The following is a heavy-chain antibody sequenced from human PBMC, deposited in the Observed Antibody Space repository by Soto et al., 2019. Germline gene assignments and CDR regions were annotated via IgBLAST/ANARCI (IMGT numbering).Heavy chain of an antibody. CDR1: GYTFTGYY. J-gene: IGHJ6*02. V-gene: IGHV1-2*02. CDR3: AREGLYNWNYDHGPMDV. Sequence: ASVKVSCKASGYTFTGYYMHRVRQAPGQGLEWMGWINPNSGGTNYAQKFQGRVTMTRDTSISTAHMELSRLRSDDTAVYYCAREGLYNWNYDHGPMDVWGQGTTVTVSS. CDR2: INPNSGGT. D-gene: IGHD1-7*01.